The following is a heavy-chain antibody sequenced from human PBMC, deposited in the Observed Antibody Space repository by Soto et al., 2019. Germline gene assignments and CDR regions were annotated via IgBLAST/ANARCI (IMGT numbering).Heavy chain of an antibody. CDR3: ASWSSGWGSKRFDT. CDR2: INHSGST. J-gene: IGHJ5*02. V-gene: IGHV4-34*01. Sequence: QVQLQQWGAGLLKPSETLSLTCAVYGGSFSGYYWSWIRQPPGKGLEWIGEINHSGSTNYNPSLKSRVTILVDTSKDQFSLKLSSVTAGDTAVYYCASWSSGWGSKRFDTWGQGTLVTVSS. D-gene: IGHD6-19*01. CDR1: GGSFSGYY.